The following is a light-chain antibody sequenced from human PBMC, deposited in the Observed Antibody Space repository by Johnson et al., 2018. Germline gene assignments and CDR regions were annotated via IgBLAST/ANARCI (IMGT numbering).Light chain of an antibody. CDR2: ENN. Sequence: QSVLTQPPSVSAAPGQKVTISCSGSSSNIGNNYVSWYQQLPGTAPKLLIYENNKRPSGIPDRFSGSKSGTSATLGITGLQTGDEAEYYCGTWDSSLSDGNVFGTGTKVTVL. J-gene: IGLJ1*01. CDR1: SSNIGNNY. CDR3: GTWDSSLSDGNV. V-gene: IGLV1-51*02.